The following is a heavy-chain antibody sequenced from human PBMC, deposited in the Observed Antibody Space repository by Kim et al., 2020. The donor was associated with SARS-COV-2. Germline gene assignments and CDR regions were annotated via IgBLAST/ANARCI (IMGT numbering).Heavy chain of an antibody. J-gene: IGHJ4*02. D-gene: IGHD5-18*01. CDR1: GFTFSSYG. CDR2: ISYDGSNK. V-gene: IGHV3-30*18. Sequence: GGSLRLSCAASGFTFSSYGMHWVRQAPGKGLEWVAVISYDGSNKYYADSVKGRFTISRDNSKNTLYLQMNSLRAEDTAVYYCAKDRYTAMVSFFDYWGQGTLVTVSS. CDR3: AKDRYTAMVSFFDY.